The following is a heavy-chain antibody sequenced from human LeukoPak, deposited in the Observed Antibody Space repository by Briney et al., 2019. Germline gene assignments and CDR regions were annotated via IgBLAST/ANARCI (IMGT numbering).Heavy chain of an antibody. V-gene: IGHV3-30*02. J-gene: IGHJ6*03. CDR2: VRFDGGNK. Sequence: GGSLRLSCDPSGFTFREYGMHWVRQAPGRGLEWVAFVRFDGGNKYHADSVKGRFTISRDNSKNTLYLQMSGLRAEDTAAYYCAKDKELYNTIIPYYYLMDGWGKGTTVTVSS. D-gene: IGHD1-1*01. CDR3: AKDKELYNTIIPYYYLMDG. CDR1: GFTFREYG.